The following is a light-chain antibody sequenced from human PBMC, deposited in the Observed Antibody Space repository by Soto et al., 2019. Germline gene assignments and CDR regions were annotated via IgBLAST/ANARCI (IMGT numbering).Light chain of an antibody. CDR1: QSVTSW. V-gene: IGKV1-5*03. CDR3: QQYRGYSWT. J-gene: IGKJ1*01. Sequence: DIQMTQSPSTLSASVGDRATITCRASQSVTSWLAWYQQKPGKAPNLLIYKASNLEYGVSSRFSGSGYGTEFTLTISSLQPDDFPTYYCQQYRGYSWTFGQGTKVEIK. CDR2: KAS.